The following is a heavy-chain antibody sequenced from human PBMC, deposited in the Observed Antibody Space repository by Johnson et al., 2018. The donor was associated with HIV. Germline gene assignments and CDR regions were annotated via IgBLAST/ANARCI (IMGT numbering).Heavy chain of an antibody. Sequence: VQLVESGGGLIQPGGSLRLSCAASGFTVSSNYMSWVRQAPGKGLEWVSVIYSGGSTYYADSVKGRFTISRDNSKNSLYLQMNSLRAEDTAVYYCARAGYGDNDAFDIWGQGTMVTVSS. CDR1: GFTVSSNY. CDR3: ARAGYGDNDAFDI. CDR2: IYSGGST. V-gene: IGHV3-53*01. D-gene: IGHD4-17*01. J-gene: IGHJ3*02.